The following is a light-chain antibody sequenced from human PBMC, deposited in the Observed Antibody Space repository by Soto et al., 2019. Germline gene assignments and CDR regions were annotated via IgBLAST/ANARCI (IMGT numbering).Light chain of an antibody. CDR2: DAS. CDR1: QSVSSN. J-gene: IGKJ4*01. V-gene: IGKV3-15*01. CDR3: QPCNWPLP. Sequence: EIRMKQSPATLSVTPGERATLSCRASQSVSSNLAWYQQKPGQAPRLLIYDASTRATGIPDRFSGSGSETEFTLTISSLPSEDFAVYCCQPCNWPLPFGGGTMVDI.